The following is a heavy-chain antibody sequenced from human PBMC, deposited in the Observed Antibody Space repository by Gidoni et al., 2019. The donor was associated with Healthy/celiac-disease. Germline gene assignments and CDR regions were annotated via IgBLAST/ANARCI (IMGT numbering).Heavy chain of an antibody. D-gene: IGHD2-2*01. CDR3: ARDHIVVVPAAMLGGMDV. J-gene: IGHJ6*02. V-gene: IGHV3-11*01. CDR1: GFTFSDYY. Sequence: QVPLVESGGGLVKPGGSLRLSCAASGFTFSDYYMSWIRQAPGKGLEWVSYISSSGSTIYYADSVKGRFTISRDNAKNSLYLQMNSLRAEDTAVYYCARDHIVVVPAAMLGGMDVWGQGTTVTVSS. CDR2: ISSSGSTI.